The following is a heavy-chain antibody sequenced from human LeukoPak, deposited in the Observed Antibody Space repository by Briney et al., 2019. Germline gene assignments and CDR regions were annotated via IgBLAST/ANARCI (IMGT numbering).Heavy chain of an antibody. CDR1: GFTFSSYS. V-gene: IGHV3-21*01. Sequence: SGGSLRLSCAASGFTFSSYSMNWVRQAPGKGLEWVSSISSSSSYIYYADSVKGRFTISRDNAKNSLYLQMNSLRAEDTAVYYCARDSGYSGYDYCFDYWGQGTLVTVSS. D-gene: IGHD5-12*01. CDR3: ARDSGYSGYDYCFDY. J-gene: IGHJ4*02. CDR2: ISSSSSYI.